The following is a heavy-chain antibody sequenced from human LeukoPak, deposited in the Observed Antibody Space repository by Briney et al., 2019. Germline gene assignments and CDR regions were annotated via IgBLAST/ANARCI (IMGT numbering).Heavy chain of an antibody. CDR1: GFTFSDYY. V-gene: IGHV3-11*01. CDR3: ARRSVAGTSRNWYFDL. CDR2: ISSSGSTI. Sequence: PGGSLRLSCAASGFTFSDYYMSWIRQAPGKGLEWVSYISSSGSTIYYADSVKGRFTISRDNAKNSLYLQMNSLRAEDTAVYYCARRSVAGTSRNWYFDLWGRGTLVTVSS. D-gene: IGHD6-19*01. J-gene: IGHJ2*01.